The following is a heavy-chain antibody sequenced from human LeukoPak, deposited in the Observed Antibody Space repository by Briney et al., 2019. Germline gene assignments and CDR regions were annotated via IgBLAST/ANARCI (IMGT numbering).Heavy chain of an antibody. V-gene: IGHV1-69*05. J-gene: IGHJ4*02. Sequence: VASVKVSCKASGGTFSSYAISWVRQAPGQGLEWMGRIIPIFGTANYAQKFQGRVTITTDESTSTAYMELRSLRSDDTAVYYCATARGVGTTVDYWGQGTLVTVSS. CDR2: IIPIFGTA. CDR3: ATARGVGTTVDY. D-gene: IGHD2-8*01. CDR1: GGTFSSYA.